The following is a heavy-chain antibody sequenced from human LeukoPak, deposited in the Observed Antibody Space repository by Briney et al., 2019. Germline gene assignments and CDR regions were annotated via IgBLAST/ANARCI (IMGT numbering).Heavy chain of an antibody. CDR2: ISGSGGST. Sequence: GGSLRLSCAASGFTFSSYGMSWVRQAPGKGLEWVSAISGSGGSTYYADSVEGRFTISRDNSKNTLYLQMNSLRAEDTAVYYCARDFPYYYGSGSYSTNDAFDIWGQGTMVTVSS. D-gene: IGHD3-10*01. CDR1: GFTFSSYG. CDR3: ARDFPYYYGSGSYSTNDAFDI. V-gene: IGHV3-23*01. J-gene: IGHJ3*02.